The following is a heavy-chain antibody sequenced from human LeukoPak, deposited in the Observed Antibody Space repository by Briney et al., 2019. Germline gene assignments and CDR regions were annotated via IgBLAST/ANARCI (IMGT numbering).Heavy chain of an antibody. V-gene: IGHV4-4*02. CDR3: ARDPAVAADDAFDI. Sequence: SETLSLTCAVSGGSISSSNWWSWVRQPPGKGLEWIGEIYHSGSTNYNPSLKSRVTISVDKSKNQFSLKLSSVTPEDTAVYYCARDPAVAADDAFDIWGQGTMVTVSS. D-gene: IGHD6-19*01. J-gene: IGHJ3*02. CDR2: IYHSGST. CDR1: GGSISSSNW.